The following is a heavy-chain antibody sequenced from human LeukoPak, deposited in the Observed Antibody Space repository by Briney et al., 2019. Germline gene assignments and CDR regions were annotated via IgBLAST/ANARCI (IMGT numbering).Heavy chain of an antibody. D-gene: IGHD3-22*01. CDR1: GFTVSSNY. CDR2: LYSGGST. V-gene: IGHV3-66*01. J-gene: IGHJ3*02. CDR3: ARENYYYDSSGHYYGGFDI. Sequence: GGSLRLSCAASGFTVSSNYMSWVRQAPGKGLEWVSVLYSGGSTYYADSVKGRFTISRDDSKNTLYLQMNSLRAEDTAVYYCARENYYYDSSGHYYGGFDIWGQGTMVTVSS.